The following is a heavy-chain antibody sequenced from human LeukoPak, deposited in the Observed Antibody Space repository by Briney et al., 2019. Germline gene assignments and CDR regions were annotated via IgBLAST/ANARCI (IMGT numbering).Heavy chain of an antibody. CDR2: IIPIFGTA. Sequence: SVKVSCKASGGTFSSYAISWVRQAPGQGLEWMGGIIPIFGTANYAQKFQGRVTITADESTSTAYMELSSLRSEDTAVYYCATVPQEQQLGDDAFDIWGQGTMVTVSS. CDR3: ATVPQEQQLGDDAFDI. V-gene: IGHV1-69*13. CDR1: GGTFSSYA. J-gene: IGHJ3*02. D-gene: IGHD6-13*01.